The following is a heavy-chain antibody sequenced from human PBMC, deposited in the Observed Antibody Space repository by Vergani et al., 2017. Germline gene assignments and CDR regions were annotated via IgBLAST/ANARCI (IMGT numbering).Heavy chain of an antibody. J-gene: IGHJ6*03. V-gene: IGHV1-3*01. D-gene: IGHD6-6*01. CDR1: GYTFTSYA. CDR2: INAGNGNT. Sequence: QVQLVQSGAEVKKPGASVKVSCKASGYTFTSYAMHWVRQAPGQRLEWMGWINAGNGNTKYSQKFQGRVTITRDTSASTAYMELSSLRSEDTAVYYCAGVRSIAARPYYMDVWGKGTTVTVSS. CDR3: AGVRSIAARPYYMDV.